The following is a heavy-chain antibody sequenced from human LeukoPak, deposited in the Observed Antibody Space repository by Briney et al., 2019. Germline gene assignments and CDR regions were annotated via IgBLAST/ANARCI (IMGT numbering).Heavy chain of an antibody. CDR1: GGSISSSSYY. V-gene: IGHV4-39*01. D-gene: IGHD3-22*01. CDR2: IYYSGST. CDR3: AGHNHLGVVITVFDY. Sequence: PSETLSLTCTVSGGSISSSSYYWGWIRQPPGKGLEWIGSIYYSGSTYYNPSLKSRVTISVDTSKNQFSLKLSSVTAADTAVYYCAGHNHLGVVITVFDYWGQGTLVTVSS. J-gene: IGHJ4*02.